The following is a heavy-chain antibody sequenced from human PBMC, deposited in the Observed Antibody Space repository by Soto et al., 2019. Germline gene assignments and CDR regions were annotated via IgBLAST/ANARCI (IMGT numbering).Heavy chain of an antibody. D-gene: IGHD6-19*01. CDR1: VATFSSYA. V-gene: IGHV1-69*13. Sequence: SVKVSCKASVATFSSYAISWVRQAPGQGLEWMGGIIPIFGTANYAQKFQGRVTITADESTSTAYMELSSLRSEDTAVYYCAIAVAGRPDAFDIWGQGTMVTVSS. CDR2: IIPIFGTA. CDR3: AIAVAGRPDAFDI. J-gene: IGHJ3*02.